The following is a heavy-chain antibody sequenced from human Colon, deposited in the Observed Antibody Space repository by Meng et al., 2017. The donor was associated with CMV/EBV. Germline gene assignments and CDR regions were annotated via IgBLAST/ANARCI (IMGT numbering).Heavy chain of an antibody. D-gene: IGHD6-13*01. CDR3: ARSSSSFFDY. J-gene: IGHJ4*02. V-gene: IGHV5-51*01. Sequence: GESLKISCQVSGHTSTNYWIGWVRQMPGKGLEWMGVIYPRDSDTIYSPSFEGQVTISADNSINTAYLQWSSLKASDTAMYYCARSSSSFFDYWGQGTLVTVSS. CDR2: IYPRDSDT. CDR1: GHTSTNYW.